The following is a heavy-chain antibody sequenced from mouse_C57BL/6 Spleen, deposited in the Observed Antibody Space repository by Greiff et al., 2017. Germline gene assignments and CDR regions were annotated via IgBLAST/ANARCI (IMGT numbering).Heavy chain of an antibody. CDR3: AGDWDC. V-gene: IGHV3-6*01. CDR1: GYSITSGYY. Sequence: VQLQQSGPGLVKPSQSLSLTCSVTGYSITSGYYWNWIRQFPGNKLEWMGYISYDGSNNYNPSLKNRISITRDTSKNQFFLKLNSVTTEDTATYYCAGDWDCWGQGTTLTVSS. J-gene: IGHJ2*01. CDR2: ISYDGSN.